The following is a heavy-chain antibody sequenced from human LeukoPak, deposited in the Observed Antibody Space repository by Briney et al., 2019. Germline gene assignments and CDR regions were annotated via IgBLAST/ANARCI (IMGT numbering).Heavy chain of an antibody. V-gene: IGHV3-74*01. Sequence: GGSLRLSCAASGFTFSSYWMHWVRQAPGKGLVWVSRINSDGSSTSYADSVKGRFTISRDNAKNTLYLQMNSLRAEDTAVYYCAKGHMVRGVIIITTPIFQHWGQGTLVTVSS. D-gene: IGHD3-10*01. J-gene: IGHJ1*01. CDR3: AKGHMVRGVIIITTPIFQH. CDR2: INSDGSST. CDR1: GFTFSSYW.